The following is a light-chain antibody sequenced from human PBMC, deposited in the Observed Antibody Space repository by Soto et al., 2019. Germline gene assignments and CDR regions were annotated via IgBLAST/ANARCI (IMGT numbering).Light chain of an antibody. CDR2: AAS. J-gene: IGKJ4*01. CDR1: QDISKN. CDR3: QQTKGFPLT. Sequence: DIXXTQSPSSLSASVGARVTITCRASQDISKNLAWYQQIPGKAPKLLIFAASTLQSGVPSRFSASGSGTYFILTVGGLQPEDAATYYCQQTKGFPLTFGGGTKVEIK. V-gene: IGKV1-12*01.